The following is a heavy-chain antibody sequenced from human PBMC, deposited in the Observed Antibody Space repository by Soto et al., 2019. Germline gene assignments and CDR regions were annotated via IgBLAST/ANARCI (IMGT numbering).Heavy chain of an antibody. CDR3: ARFSGGSYNTYYFYYGMDV. CDR1: GYTFTSYG. Sequence: ASVKVSCKASGYTFTSYGISWVRQAPGQGLDWMGWISAYNGNTKYAQDLQGRVTMTTDASTSTAYMELRSLRSDDTAVYYCARFSGGSYNTYYFYYGMDVWGQGTTVTVSS. V-gene: IGHV1-18*01. J-gene: IGHJ6*02. CDR2: ISAYNGNT. D-gene: IGHD2-15*01.